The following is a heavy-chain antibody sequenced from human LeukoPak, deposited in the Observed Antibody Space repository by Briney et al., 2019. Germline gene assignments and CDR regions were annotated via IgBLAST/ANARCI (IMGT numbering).Heavy chain of an antibody. D-gene: IGHD5-24*01. CDR1: GYTFTGYY. J-gene: IGHJ4*02. CDR2: LNPNSGGT. CDR3: ARGAARMVEVATIISFEY. Sequence: GASVKVSCKASGYTFTGYYLHWVRQAPGQGLAWMGWLNPNSGGTKYAQNFEGRVIMTRDTSISTAYMELSSLRAEDTAVYYCARGAARMVEVATIISFEYWGQGTLVTVSS. V-gene: IGHV1-2*02.